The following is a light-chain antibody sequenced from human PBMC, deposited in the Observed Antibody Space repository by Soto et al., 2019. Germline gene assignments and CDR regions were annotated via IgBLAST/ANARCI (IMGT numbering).Light chain of an antibody. CDR1: SSDVGGYKY. Sequence: QSALTQPASVSGSPGQSITISCTGTSSDVGGYKYVSWYQQHPGKAPKLVIYDVSNRPSGVSNRFSGSKSGNTASLTISRLQAEDEADYYCSSYTISSVVFGGGTKLTVL. CDR3: SSYTISSVV. CDR2: DVS. V-gene: IGLV2-14*01. J-gene: IGLJ2*01.